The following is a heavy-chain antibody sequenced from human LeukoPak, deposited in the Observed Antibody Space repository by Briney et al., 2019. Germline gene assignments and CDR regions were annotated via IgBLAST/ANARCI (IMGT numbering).Heavy chain of an antibody. D-gene: IGHD3-3*01. V-gene: IGHV3-21*04. Sequence: GGSLRLSCAASGFTFSSYSMNWVRQAPGKGLEWVSSISSSSSYIYYADSVKGRFTISRDNAKNSLYLQMNSLRAEDTAVYYCARGPNPQLWSGYYTFDYWGQGTLVTVSS. CDR3: ARGPNPQLWSGYYTFDY. J-gene: IGHJ4*02. CDR2: ISSSSSYI. CDR1: GFTFSSYS.